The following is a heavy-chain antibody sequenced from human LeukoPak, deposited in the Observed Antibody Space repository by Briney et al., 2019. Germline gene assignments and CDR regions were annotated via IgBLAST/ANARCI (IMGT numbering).Heavy chain of an antibody. CDR3: TTDQRDYGDQYDC. V-gene: IGHV3-15*01. J-gene: IGHJ4*02. Sequence: PGGSLRLSCAASGFTFSNAWMSWVRQAPGKGLEWVGRIKSKSDGGTTDYAAPVKGRFTISRDDSKNTLYVQMNSLKTEDTAVYYCTTDQRDYGDQYDCWGQGTLVTVSS. CDR2: IKSKSDGGTT. D-gene: IGHD4-17*01. CDR1: GFTFSNAW.